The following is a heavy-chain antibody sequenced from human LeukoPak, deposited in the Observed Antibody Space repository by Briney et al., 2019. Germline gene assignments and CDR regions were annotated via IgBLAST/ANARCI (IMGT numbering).Heavy chain of an antibody. CDR2: IYYSGST. CDR3: ARGNYDNSGYYQNYFDY. J-gene: IGHJ4*02. CDR1: GGSISSYY. D-gene: IGHD3-22*01. Sequence: SETLSLTCTVSGGSISSYYWSWIRQPPGKGLEWIGYIYYSGSTNYNPSLKSRVTISVDTSKNQFSLNLSSVTAADTAVYYCARGNYDNSGYYQNYFDYWGQGTLVTVSS. V-gene: IGHV4-59*01.